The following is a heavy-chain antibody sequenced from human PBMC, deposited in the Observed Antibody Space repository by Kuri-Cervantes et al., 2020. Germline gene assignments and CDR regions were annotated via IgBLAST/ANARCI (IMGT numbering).Heavy chain of an antibody. CDR2: IRSKAYGGTT. CDR1: GFTFGDYA. Sequence: GESLKISCTASGFTFGDYAMSWFRQAPGKGLEWVGFIRSKAYGGTTEYAASVKGRFTISRDDSKNTLYLQMIGLKTDDTAVYYCTIGHASEWSVGYWGQGTLVTVSS. D-gene: IGHD2-8*01. CDR3: TIGHASEWSVGY. J-gene: IGHJ4*02. V-gene: IGHV3-49*03.